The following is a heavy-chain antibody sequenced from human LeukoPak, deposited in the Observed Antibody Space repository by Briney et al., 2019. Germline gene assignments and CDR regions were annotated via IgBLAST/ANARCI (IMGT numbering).Heavy chain of an antibody. J-gene: IGHJ6*02. D-gene: IGHD3-9*01. CDR1: GFTFSSYS. CDR3: ARGRTPYYDILTAVPGGDYYYGMDV. CDR2: ISSSSSYI. V-gene: IGHV3-21*01. Sequence: SGGSLRLSCAASGFTFSSYSMNWVRQAPGKGLEWVSSISSSSSYIYYADSVKGRFTIPRDNAKNSLYLQMNSLRAEDTAVYYCARGRTPYYDILTAVPGGDYYYGMDVWGQGTTVTVSS.